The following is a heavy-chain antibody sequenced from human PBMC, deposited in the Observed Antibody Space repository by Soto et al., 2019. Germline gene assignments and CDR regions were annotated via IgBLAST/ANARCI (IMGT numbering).Heavy chain of an antibody. Sequence: GGSLRLSCVVSGFTFDTYGIHWVRQAPGKGLQWVALISYEGSNTYYADSVRGRFTISRDNSKNTLYLQMNTLRPEDTGLYYCARVTPGTHLYYFYGLDFWGQGTSVTVYS. J-gene: IGHJ6*02. D-gene: IGHD1-1*01. V-gene: IGHV3-30-3*01. CDR2: ISYEGSNT. CDR3: ARVTPGTHLYYFYGLDF. CDR1: GFTFDTYG.